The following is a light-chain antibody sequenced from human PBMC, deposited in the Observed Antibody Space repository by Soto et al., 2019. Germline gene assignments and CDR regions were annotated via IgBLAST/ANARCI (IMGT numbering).Light chain of an antibody. CDR2: WAS. CDR1: QSVLYSSNRKNY. V-gene: IGKV4-1*01. CDR3: QKYNSAPWT. J-gene: IGKJ1*01. Sequence: EIAMTQSPDSLAVSLGERATINCKSSQSVLYSSNRKNYLAWYQQKAGQAPKLLIYWASTREAGVPDRFSGSGSGTDFTLTISSLQAEDVAVYYCQKYNSAPWTFGQGTKVDIK.